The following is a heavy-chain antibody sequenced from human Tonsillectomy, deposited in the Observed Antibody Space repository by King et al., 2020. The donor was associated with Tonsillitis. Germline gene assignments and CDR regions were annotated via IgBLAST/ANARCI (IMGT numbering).Heavy chain of an antibody. Sequence: EVQLVESGGDLVQPGGSLRLSCAASGFTFSGFAMTWVRQAPGKGLEWVSTITGSGGTTYYADSVKGRFTISRDNSKSTVYLQMNSLRAEDTAVYYCAKAIAAAKISLDHWGRGTLVTVSS. D-gene: IGHD6-13*01. CDR3: AKAIAAAKISLDH. CDR1: GFTFSGFA. CDR2: ITGSGGTT. J-gene: IGHJ4*02. V-gene: IGHV3-23*04.